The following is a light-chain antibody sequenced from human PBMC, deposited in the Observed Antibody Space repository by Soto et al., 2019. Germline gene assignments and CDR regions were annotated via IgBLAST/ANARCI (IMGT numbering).Light chain of an antibody. V-gene: IGLV2-14*01. Sequence: QSALTQPASVSGSPGQSITIPCTGTNSDVGGYNYVSWYQHHPGKDPKLMIYEVFNRPSGVSSRFSGSKSGSTASLTISGLQAEDEADYYCSSYTTTNTLYVFGTGTKVTVL. CDR3: SSYTTTNTLYV. J-gene: IGLJ1*01. CDR1: NSDVGGYNY. CDR2: EVF.